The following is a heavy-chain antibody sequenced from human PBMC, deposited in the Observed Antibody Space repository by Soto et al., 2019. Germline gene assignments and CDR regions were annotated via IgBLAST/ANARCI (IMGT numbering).Heavy chain of an antibody. CDR1: GFSLSTSGVG. Sequence: QITLKESGPTLVKPTQTLTLPCTFSGFSLSTSGVGVGWIRQPPGKDLEWLALIYWDDEKRYRPSLKSRLTITKDTSKNKVVLTMTNMDPVDTATDYCAHRPEASGNFDYWGQGTLVTVSS. CDR3: AHRPEASGNFDY. D-gene: IGHD3-10*01. CDR2: IYWDDEK. J-gene: IGHJ4*02. V-gene: IGHV2-5*02.